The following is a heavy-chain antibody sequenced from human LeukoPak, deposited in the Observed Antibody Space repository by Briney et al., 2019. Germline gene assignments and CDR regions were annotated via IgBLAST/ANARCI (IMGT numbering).Heavy chain of an antibody. CDR1: GGSISSGGYS. D-gene: IGHD3-22*01. J-gene: IGHJ2*01. Sequence: PSETLSLTCAVSGGSISSGGYSWSWIRQPPGKGLEWIGYIYYSGSTNYNPSLKSRVTISVDTSKNQFSLKLSSVTAADTAVYYCARHKYYYDSSGYYFSHEHWYFDLWGRGTLVTVSS. V-gene: IGHV4-61*08. CDR3: ARHKYYYDSSGYYFSHEHWYFDL. CDR2: IYYSGST.